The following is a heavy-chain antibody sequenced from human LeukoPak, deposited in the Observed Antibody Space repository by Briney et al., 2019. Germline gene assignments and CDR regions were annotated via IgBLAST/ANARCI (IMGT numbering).Heavy chain of an antibody. Sequence: TGGSLRLSCAASGFTFSSYTMHWIRQAPGKGLEWVSSISGSNSYIFYADSVKGRFTVSRDNAKDSLYLQMNSLRAEDTAVYYCARALTTLTYEGYWGQGTLVTVSS. CDR3: ARALTTLTYEGY. V-gene: IGHV3-21*01. J-gene: IGHJ4*02. D-gene: IGHD3-9*01. CDR2: ISGSNSYI. CDR1: GFTFSSYT.